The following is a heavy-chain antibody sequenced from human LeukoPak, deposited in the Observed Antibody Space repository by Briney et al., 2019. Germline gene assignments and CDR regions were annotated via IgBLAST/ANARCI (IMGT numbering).Heavy chain of an antibody. Sequence: GESLKISCKGSGYSFTSYWIGWVRQMPGKGLEWMGIIYPGDSDTRYSPSFQGQVTISADKSISTAYLQWSSLTASDTAMYYCARQEGYDFWSGYFDYWGQGTLVTVSS. CDR3: ARQEGYDFWSGYFDY. J-gene: IGHJ4*02. CDR2: IYPGDSDT. D-gene: IGHD3-3*01. CDR1: GYSFTSYW. V-gene: IGHV5-51*01.